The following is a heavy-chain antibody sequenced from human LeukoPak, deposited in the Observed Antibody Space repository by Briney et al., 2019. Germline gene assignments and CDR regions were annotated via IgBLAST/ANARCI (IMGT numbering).Heavy chain of an antibody. CDR1: GGSLSSYY. CDR3: ARDRGMTKVTTSDY. Sequence: TSETLSLTCTVSGGSLSSYYWSWIRQPAGKGLEWIGRIYTSGSTNYNPSLKSRVAMSVDTSKNQFSLKLSSVTAADTAVYYCARDRGMTKVTTSDYWGQGTLVTVSS. D-gene: IGHD4-17*01. J-gene: IGHJ4*02. CDR2: IYTSGST. V-gene: IGHV4-4*07.